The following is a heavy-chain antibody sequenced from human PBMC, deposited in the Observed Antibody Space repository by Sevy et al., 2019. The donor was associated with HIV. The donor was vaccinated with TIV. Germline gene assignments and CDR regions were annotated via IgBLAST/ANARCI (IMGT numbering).Heavy chain of an antibody. Sequence: SETLSHTCTVSGDSINSGGYYWSWIRQHPGKGLEWIGCIYYSGITYYNPSIKSRLTISLDTSKNQFSLKLTSVTAADTAVYYCARDRHQLAPPFWSGMDVWGQGTTVTVSS. CDR3: ARDRHQLAPPFWSGMDV. J-gene: IGHJ6*02. CDR2: IYYSGIT. CDR1: GDSINSGGYY. V-gene: IGHV4-31*03. D-gene: IGHD3-3*01.